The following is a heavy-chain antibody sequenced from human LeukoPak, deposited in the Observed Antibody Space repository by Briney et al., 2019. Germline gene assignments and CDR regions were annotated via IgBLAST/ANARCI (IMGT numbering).Heavy chain of an antibody. V-gene: IGHV1-46*01. CDR2: INPSGGST. CDR1: GYRFSGYY. Sequence: ASVKVSCRASGYRFSGYYLHWVRQAPGQGLEWMGIINPSGGSTSYAQKFQGRVTMTRDTSTSTVYMELSSLRSEDTAVYYCARDSGMVRGTVDYWGQGTLVTVSS. J-gene: IGHJ4*02. D-gene: IGHD3-10*01. CDR3: ARDSGMVRGTVDY.